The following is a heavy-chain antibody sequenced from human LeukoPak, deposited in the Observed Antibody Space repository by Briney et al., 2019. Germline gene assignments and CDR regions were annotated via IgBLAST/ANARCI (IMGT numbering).Heavy chain of an antibody. CDR2: INPNSGGT. V-gene: IGHV1-2*02. CDR1: GYTFTGYY. CDR3: ARDCSSTSCYYGFDP. Sequence: ASVKVSCKASGYTFTGYYMHWVRQAPGQGLEWMGWINPNSGGTNYAQKFQGRVTMTRETSISTAYKELSRLRSDDTAVYYCARDCSSTSCYYGFDPWGQGTLVTVSS. D-gene: IGHD2-2*01. J-gene: IGHJ5*02.